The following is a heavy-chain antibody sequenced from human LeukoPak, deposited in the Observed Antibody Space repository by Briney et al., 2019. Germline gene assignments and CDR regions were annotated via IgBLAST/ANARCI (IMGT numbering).Heavy chain of an antibody. V-gene: IGHV4-39*01. Sequence: PSETLSLTCAVYGGSFSGYYWGWIRQPPGKGLEWIGSIYYSGSTYYNPSLKSRVTISVDTSKNQFSLKLSSVTAADTAVYYCARHEETLRFLEWLDWFDPWGQGTLVTVSS. CDR1: GGSFSGYY. J-gene: IGHJ5*02. D-gene: IGHD3-3*01. CDR2: IYYSGST. CDR3: ARHEETLRFLEWLDWFDP.